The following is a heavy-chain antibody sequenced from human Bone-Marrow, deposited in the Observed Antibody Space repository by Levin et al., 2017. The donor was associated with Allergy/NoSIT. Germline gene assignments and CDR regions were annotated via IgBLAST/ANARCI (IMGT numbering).Heavy chain of an antibody. V-gene: IGHV1-58*02. CDR3: AAERVTAIRWFDP. D-gene: IGHD2-21*02. J-gene: IGHJ5*02. Sequence: GASVKVSCKASGFSFSTSAMHWLRQPRGQPLEWIGWIVVGTGSTHYAQRFQERVTITRDVSTSTVYMELSGLRSEDTAVYYCAAERVTAIRWFDPWGRGSLITVSS. CDR2: IVVGTGST. CDR1: GFSFSTSA.